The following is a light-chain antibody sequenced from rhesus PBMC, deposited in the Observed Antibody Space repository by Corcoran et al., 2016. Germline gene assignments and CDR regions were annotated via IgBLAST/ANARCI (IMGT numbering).Light chain of an antibody. J-gene: IGKJ1*01. CDR2: EAS. V-gene: IGKV1-25*01. CDR1: QGITND. CDR3: QHYYRTPRT. Sequence: DIQMTQSPSSLSASVGDRVTITCRASQGITNDLAWYQQKPGETPKLLIYEASSLQRGIPSRFSGSGSGTDFTLTISSLQPEDFATYYCQHYYRTPRTFGQGTKVEIK.